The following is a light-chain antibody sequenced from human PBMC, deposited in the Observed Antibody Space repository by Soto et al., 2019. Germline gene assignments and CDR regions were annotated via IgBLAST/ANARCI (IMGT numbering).Light chain of an antibody. J-gene: IGLJ1*01. Sequence: QPVLTQPASVSGSPGQSITISCTGTSSDVGAYNYVSWYQQHPGKAPKFVIYDVSNRPSGVSSRFSGSKSGNTASLTISGLQAEDEADYYCSSYTSSRTYVFGSGTKLTVL. CDR2: DVS. CDR3: SSYTSSRTYV. CDR1: SSDVGAYNY. V-gene: IGLV2-14*01.